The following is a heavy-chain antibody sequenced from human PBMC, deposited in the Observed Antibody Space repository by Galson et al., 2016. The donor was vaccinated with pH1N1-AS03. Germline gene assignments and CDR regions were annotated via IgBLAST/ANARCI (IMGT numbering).Heavy chain of an antibody. J-gene: IGHJ6*04. CDR2: IAATGPT. Sequence: SLRLSCAASGFTVTRNDMHWVRQAPGKGLEWVSIIAATGPTHYADSVKVRFTIYSEIPQNSPYLQMDSLSADDTAVYYCAVWGYISGTHGLDVWCKGTTVTVSS. CDR1: GFTVTRND. V-gene: IGHV3-13*01. CDR3: AVWGYISGTHGLDV. D-gene: IGHD5-12*01.